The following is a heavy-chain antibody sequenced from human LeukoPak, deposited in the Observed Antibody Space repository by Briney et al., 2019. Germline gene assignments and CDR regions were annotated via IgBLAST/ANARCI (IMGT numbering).Heavy chain of an antibody. V-gene: IGHV1-18*01. CDR3: ARTSSGYYLSDY. CDR1: GYTFTGYG. J-gene: IGHJ4*02. CDR2: ISAYNGNT. Sequence: ASVKVSCKASGYTFTGYGISWVRHAPGQGLEWMGWISAYNGNTNYAQKLQGRVTMTTDTSTSTAYMELRSLRSDDTAVYYCARTSSGYYLSDYWGQGTLVTVSS. D-gene: IGHD3-22*01.